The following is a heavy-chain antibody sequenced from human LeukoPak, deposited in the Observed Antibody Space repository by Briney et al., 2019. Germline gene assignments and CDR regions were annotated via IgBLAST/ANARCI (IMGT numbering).Heavy chain of an antibody. J-gene: IGHJ4*02. CDR2: INHSGST. CDR1: GGSFSGYY. Sequence: PSETLSLTCAVYGGSFSGYYWSWIRQPPGKGLEWIGEINHSGSTNYNPSLKSRVTISVDTSKNQFSLKLSSVTAADTAVYYCARLTRPPFDYWGQGTLVTVSS. V-gene: IGHV4-34*01. D-gene: IGHD6-6*01. CDR3: ARLTRPPFDY.